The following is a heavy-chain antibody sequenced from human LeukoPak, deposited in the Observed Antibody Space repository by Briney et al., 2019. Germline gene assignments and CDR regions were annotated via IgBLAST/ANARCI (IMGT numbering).Heavy chain of an antibody. CDR1: GGSISSSNW. D-gene: IGHD3-22*01. CDR3: ARGHYYYDSSGYRNWFDP. Sequence: PSETLSLTCAVSGGSISSSNWWSWVRQPPGKGLEWIGEIYHSGSTNYNPSLKSRVTISVDRSKNQFSLNLSSVTAADTAVYYCARGHYYYDSSGYRNWFDPWGQGTLVTVSS. J-gene: IGHJ5*02. V-gene: IGHV4-4*02. CDR2: IYHSGST.